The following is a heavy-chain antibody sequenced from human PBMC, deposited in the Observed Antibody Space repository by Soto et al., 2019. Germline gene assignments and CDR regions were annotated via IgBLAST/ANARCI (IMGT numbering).Heavy chain of an antibody. CDR3: ARVRNYYDRNYFDY. V-gene: IGHV3-74*01. J-gene: IGHJ4*02. CDR2: IDSDGSST. Sequence: SGGSLRLSCAASGFTFSSYWMHWVRQTPEKGLVWVSHIDSDGSSTTYADSVKGRFTISRDNAKNTLYLQMNSLRAEDTAVYYCARVRNYYDRNYFDYWGQGTLVTVSS. CDR1: GFTFSSYW. D-gene: IGHD3-22*01.